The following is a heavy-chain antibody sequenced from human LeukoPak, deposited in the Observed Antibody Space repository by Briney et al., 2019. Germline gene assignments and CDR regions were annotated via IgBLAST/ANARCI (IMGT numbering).Heavy chain of an antibody. CDR2: IIPILGIA. V-gene: IGHV1-69*04. J-gene: IGHJ4*02. D-gene: IGHD2-21*01. Sequence: SVKVSCKASGGTFSSYTISWVRQAPGQGLEWMGRIIPILGIANYAQKFQGRVTLTAEKSTRTAYMELSGLRYEDTAVYYCARDRCGGDCSDYYFDYWGQGTLVTVSS. CDR3: ARDRCGGDCSDYYFDY. CDR1: GGTFSSYT.